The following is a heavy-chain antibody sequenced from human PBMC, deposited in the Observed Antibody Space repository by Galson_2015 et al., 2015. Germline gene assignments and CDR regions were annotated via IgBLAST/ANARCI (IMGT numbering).Heavy chain of an antibody. V-gene: IGHV3-30*03. CDR2: ISYDGSNK. Sequence: SLRLSCAASGFTFSSYWMHWVRQAPGKGLEWVAVISYDGSNKYYADSVKGRFTISRDNSKNTLYLQMNSLRAEDTAVYYCARDAAVAGISHYYYYGMDVWGQGTTVTVSS. CDR1: GFTFSSYW. CDR3: ARDAAVAGISHYYYYGMDV. D-gene: IGHD6-19*01. J-gene: IGHJ6*02.